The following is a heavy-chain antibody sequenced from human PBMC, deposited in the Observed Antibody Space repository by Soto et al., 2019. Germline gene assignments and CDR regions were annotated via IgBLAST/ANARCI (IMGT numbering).Heavy chain of an antibody. CDR2: IYYSGST. Sequence: SETLSLTCSVSGGSINSSSYFWGWVRQPPGKGLEWIGSIYYSGSTYYNPSLRSRVTISVDTSKNQFSLKLSSVTAADTAVFSRQTHYRSGSRNWLDTWGQGTLVTVSS. CDR1: GGSINSSSYF. CDR3: QTHYRSGSRNWLDT. V-gene: IGHV4-39*01. D-gene: IGHD6-25*01. J-gene: IGHJ5*02.